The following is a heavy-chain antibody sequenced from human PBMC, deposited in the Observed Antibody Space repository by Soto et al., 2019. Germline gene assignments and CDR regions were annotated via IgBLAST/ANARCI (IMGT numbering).Heavy chain of an antibody. D-gene: IGHD3-10*01. CDR3: ARVRDDYGSGSYYGMDV. CDR2: IIPIFGTA. J-gene: IGHJ6*02. V-gene: IGHV1-69*01. Sequence: QVQLVQSGAEVQKPGSSVKVSCKASGGTFSSYAISWVRQAPGQGLEWMGGIIPIFGTANYAQKFQGRVTITAEETTSTAYMEQSSLRSEDTAVYYCARVRDDYGSGSYYGMDVWGQGTTVTVSS. CDR1: GGTFSSYA.